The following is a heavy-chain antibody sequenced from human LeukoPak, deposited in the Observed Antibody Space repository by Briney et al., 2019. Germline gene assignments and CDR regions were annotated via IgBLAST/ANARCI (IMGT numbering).Heavy chain of an antibody. J-gene: IGHJ3*02. D-gene: IGHD6-19*01. CDR2: ISWNSGSI. Sequence: GGSLRLSCAASGFTFDDYAMHWVRQAPGKGLEWVSGISWNSGSIGYADSVKGRFTISRDNAKNSLYLQMNSLRAEDTALYYCARGDSSGWYGPDAFDIWGQGTMVTVSS. CDR3: ARGDSSGWYGPDAFDI. CDR1: GFTFDDYA. V-gene: IGHV3-9*01.